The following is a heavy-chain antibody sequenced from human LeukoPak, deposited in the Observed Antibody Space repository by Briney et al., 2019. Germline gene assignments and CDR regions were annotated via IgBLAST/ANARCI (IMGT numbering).Heavy chain of an antibody. CDR2: ISSSSSYI. CDR1: GFTFSSYS. CDR3: ARRIAAAAAPYYFDY. J-gene: IGHJ4*02. D-gene: IGHD6-13*01. V-gene: IGHV3-21*01. Sequence: GGSLRLSCAASGFTFSSYSMNWVRQAPGKGLEWVSSISSSSSYIYYADSVKGRFTISRDNAKNSLYLQMNSLRAEDTAVYYCARRIAAAAAPYYFDYWGQGTLVTVSS.